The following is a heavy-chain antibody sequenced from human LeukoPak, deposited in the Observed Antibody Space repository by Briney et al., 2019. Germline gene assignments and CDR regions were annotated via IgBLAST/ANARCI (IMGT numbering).Heavy chain of an antibody. CDR2: INHSGST. D-gene: IGHD6-13*01. Sequence: SETLSLTCAVYGGSFSGYYWSWIRQPPGKGLEWIGEINHSGSTNYNPSLKSRVTISVDTSKNQFSLKLSSVTAADTAVYYCASDRSSWNPGAPSWGQGTLVTVSS. J-gene: IGHJ5*02. CDR3: ASDRSSWNPGAPS. CDR1: GGSFSGYY. V-gene: IGHV4-34*01.